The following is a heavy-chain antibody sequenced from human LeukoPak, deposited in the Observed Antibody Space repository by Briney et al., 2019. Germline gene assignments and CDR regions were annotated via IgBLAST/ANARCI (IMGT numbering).Heavy chain of an antibody. CDR1: GGPINNYF. CDR2: IYSSGST. CDR3: AREQTTGFDQ. D-gene: IGHD4-17*01. Sequence: SGTLSLTCTVSGGPINNYFWSWIRQPAGKGLEWMGRIYSSGSTSYNPSLKNRLTISLDKTKNQVSLKLTSVTAADTAMYVCAREQTTGFDQRGQGTLVTVSS. J-gene: IGHJ4*02. V-gene: IGHV4-4*07.